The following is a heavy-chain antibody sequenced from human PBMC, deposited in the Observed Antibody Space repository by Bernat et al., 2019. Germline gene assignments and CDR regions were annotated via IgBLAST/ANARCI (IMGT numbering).Heavy chain of an antibody. Sequence: EVQLVESGGGLVQPGGSLKLSCAASGFTFSGSAMHWVRQASGKGLEWVGRIRSKANSYATAYAASVKGRFTISRDDSKNTAYLQMNSLKTEDTAVYYCTSTYYDILTGRIPDYWGQGTLVTVSS. D-gene: IGHD3-9*01. CDR1: GFTFSGSA. V-gene: IGHV3-73*02. J-gene: IGHJ4*02. CDR3: TSTYYDILTGRIPDY. CDR2: IRSKANSYAT.